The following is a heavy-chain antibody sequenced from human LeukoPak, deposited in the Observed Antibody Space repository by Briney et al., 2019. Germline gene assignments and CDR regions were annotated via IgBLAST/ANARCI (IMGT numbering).Heavy chain of an antibody. J-gene: IGHJ6*04. CDR2: ISGSGGST. CDR3: AKFPYGSGSYSTGYYYYYGMDV. Sequence: PGGSLRLSCAASGFTFSSYAMSWVRQAPGKGLEWVSAISGSGGSTYYADSVKGRFTISRDNSKNTLYLQMNSLRAEDTAVYYCAKFPYGSGSYSTGYYYYYGMDVWGKGTTVTVSS. D-gene: IGHD3-10*01. V-gene: IGHV3-23*01. CDR1: GFTFSSYA.